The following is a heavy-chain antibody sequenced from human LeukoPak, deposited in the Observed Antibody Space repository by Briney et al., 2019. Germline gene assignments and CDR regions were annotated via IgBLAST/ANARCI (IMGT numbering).Heavy chain of an antibody. D-gene: IGHD6-19*01. J-gene: IGHJ4*02. CDR2: IYTSGST. V-gene: IGHV4-61*02. Sequence: SETLSLTCTVSGDSLSSGDYYWRWIRQPAGKGLEWIGRIYTSGSTNYNPSLKSRVTISVDTSKNQFSLKLSSVTAADTAVYYCARGLASGGWYYLYYFDYWGQGTLVTVSS. CDR1: GDSLSSGDYY. CDR3: ARGLASGGWYYLYYFDY.